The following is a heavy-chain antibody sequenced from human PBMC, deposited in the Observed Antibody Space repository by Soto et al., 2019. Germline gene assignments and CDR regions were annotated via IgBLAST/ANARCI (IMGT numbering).Heavy chain of an antibody. J-gene: IGHJ4*02. Sequence: GGSLRLSCAASGFTFSSYAMSWVRQAPGKGLEWVSAISGSGGSTYYADSVKGRFTISRDNSKNTLYLQMNSLRAEDTAVYYCAKDHWNYDRGYYFDYWGQGTLVTVSS. CDR1: GFTFSSYA. CDR3: AKDHWNYDRGYYFDY. D-gene: IGHD1-7*01. CDR2: ISGSGGST. V-gene: IGHV3-23*01.